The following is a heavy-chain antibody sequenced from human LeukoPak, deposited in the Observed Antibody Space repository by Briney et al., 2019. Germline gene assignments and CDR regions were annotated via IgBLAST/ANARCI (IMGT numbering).Heavy chain of an antibody. CDR1: GYTFTGYY. V-gene: IGHV1-2*02. Sequence: GASVKVSCKASGYTFTGYYMHWVRQAPGQGLEWMGWINPNSGGTNYAQKFQGRVTMTRDTSISTAYMELSRLRSDDTAVYYCARTYYYETTGYPGYLDDWGQGTLLTVSS. CDR3: ARTYYYETTGYPGYLDD. CDR2: INPNSGGT. J-gene: IGHJ4*02. D-gene: IGHD3-22*01.